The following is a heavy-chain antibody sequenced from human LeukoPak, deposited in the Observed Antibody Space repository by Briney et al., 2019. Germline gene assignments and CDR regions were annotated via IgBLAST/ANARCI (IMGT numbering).Heavy chain of an antibody. CDR3: ARQVCSSISCYVDY. Sequence: SETLSLTCTVSRGSISTSTYYWAWIRQPPGKGLEWIGMIYHSGTSYYNPSLKGRVSISVDTSKNQFSLKVSSVTAADTAVYYCARQVCSSISCYVDYWGQRTLVTASS. J-gene: IGHJ4*02. CDR2: IYHSGTS. D-gene: IGHD2-2*01. CDR1: RGSISTSTYY. V-gene: IGHV4-39*01.